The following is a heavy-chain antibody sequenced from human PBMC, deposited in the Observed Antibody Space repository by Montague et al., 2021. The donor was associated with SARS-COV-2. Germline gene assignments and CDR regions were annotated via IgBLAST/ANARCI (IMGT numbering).Heavy chain of an antibody. D-gene: IGHD3-9*01. V-gene: IGHV4-34*01. CDR1: GGSFSGFY. CDR3: ARGVTYYDILTGYYKGKYYYGMDV. Sequence: SETLSLTCAVYGGSFSGFYWTWIRQPPGKGLEWIEEMNHGGSTNYNPSLKSRVTISVDTSKNQFSLKLTSVTAADTAVYYCARGVTYYDILTGYYKGKYYYGMDVWGQGTTVTVSS. J-gene: IGHJ6*02. CDR2: MNHGGST.